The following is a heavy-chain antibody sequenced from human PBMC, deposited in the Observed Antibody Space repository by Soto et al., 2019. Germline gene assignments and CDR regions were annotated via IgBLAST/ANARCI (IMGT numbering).Heavy chain of an antibody. CDR1: GGSVSSGSYY. J-gene: IGHJ6*02. CDR3: ARDTRAPYYYYGMDV. V-gene: IGHV4-61*01. D-gene: IGHD1-26*01. Sequence: LSLTCTVSGGSVSSGSYYWSWIRQPPGKGLEWIGYIYYSGSTNYNPSLKSRVTISVDTSKNQFSLKLSSVTAADTAVYYCARDTRAPYYYYGMDVWGQGTTVTVSS. CDR2: IYYSGST.